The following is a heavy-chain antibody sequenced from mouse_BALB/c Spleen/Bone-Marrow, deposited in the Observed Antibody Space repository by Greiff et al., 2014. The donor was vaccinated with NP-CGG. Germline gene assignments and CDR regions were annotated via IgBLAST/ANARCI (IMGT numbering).Heavy chain of an antibody. Sequence: NLVESGPGLVAPSQSLSITCTVSGFSLTNYGVHWVRQPPGKGLEWLGVIWADGSTNYNSALMSRLSISKDNSKSQVFFKMNRLQTDDTAMYYCARITTATGAMDYWGQGTSVTVSS. CDR2: IWADGST. J-gene: IGHJ4*01. CDR3: ARITTATGAMDY. D-gene: IGHD1-2*01. V-gene: IGHV2-9*02. CDR1: GFSLTNYG.